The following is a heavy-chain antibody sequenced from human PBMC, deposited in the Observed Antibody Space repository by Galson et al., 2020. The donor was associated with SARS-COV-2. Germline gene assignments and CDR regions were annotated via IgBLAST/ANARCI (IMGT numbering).Heavy chain of an antibody. CDR1: GFTFSHYA. V-gene: IGHV3-33*01. Sequence: GGSLRLTCVASGFTFSHYAMHWVRQAPGKGLEWVAVIWFDGRNKFYADSVNGRFTISKDDSKNTVYLQMNSLKVEDTAVYYCARELKEAVTDYWGQGTLVTVSS. J-gene: IGHJ4*02. CDR2: IWFDGRNK. CDR3: ARELKEAVTDY. D-gene: IGHD6-19*01.